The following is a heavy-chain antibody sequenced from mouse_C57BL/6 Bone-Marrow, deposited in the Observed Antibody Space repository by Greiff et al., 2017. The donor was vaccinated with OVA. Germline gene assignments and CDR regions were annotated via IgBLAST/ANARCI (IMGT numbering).Heavy chain of an antibody. V-gene: IGHV14-4*01. CDR3: TTPGPYAMDY. J-gene: IGHJ4*01. CDR1: GFNIKDDY. Sequence: VQLKESGAELVRPGASVKLSCTASGFNIKDDYMHWVKQRPEQGLEWIGWIDPENGDTEYASKFQGKATITADTSSNTAYLQLSSLTSEDTAVYYCTTPGPYAMDYWGQGTSVTVSS. CDR2: IDPENGDT.